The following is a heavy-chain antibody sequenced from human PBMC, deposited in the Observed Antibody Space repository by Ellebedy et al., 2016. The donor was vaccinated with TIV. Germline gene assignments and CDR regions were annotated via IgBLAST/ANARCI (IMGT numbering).Heavy chain of an antibody. CDR2: INPNSGGT. J-gene: IGHJ4*02. CDR3: ARGAVLVVVIAPFGY. Sequence: ASVKVSXKASGYTFTDHYVHWVRQAPGQGLEWMGWINPNSGGTNYAQKFQGRVTMTRDTSINTAYMELSRLRSDDTAVYYCARGAVLVVVIAPFGYWGQGTLVTVSS. V-gene: IGHV1-2*02. D-gene: IGHD3-22*01. CDR1: GYTFTDHY.